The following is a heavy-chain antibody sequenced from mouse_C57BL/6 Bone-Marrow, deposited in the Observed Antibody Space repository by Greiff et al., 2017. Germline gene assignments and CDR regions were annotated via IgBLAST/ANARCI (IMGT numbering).Heavy chain of an antibody. V-gene: IGHV1-59*01. D-gene: IGHD2-12*01. Sequence: QVQLQQPGAELVRPGTSVKLSCKASGYTFTSYWMHWVKQRPGQGLEWIGVIDPSDSYTNYNQKFKGKATLTVDTSSSTAYMQLSSLTSEDSAVYYCARYPHDVFDYGGQGTTLTVSA. CDR1: GYTFTSYW. J-gene: IGHJ2*01. CDR3: ARYPHDVFDY. CDR2: IDPSDSYT.